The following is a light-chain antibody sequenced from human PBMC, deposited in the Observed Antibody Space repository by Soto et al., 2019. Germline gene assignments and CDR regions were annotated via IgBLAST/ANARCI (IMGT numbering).Light chain of an antibody. Sequence: QSALTQPRSVSGSPGQSVTISCTATGSDVGDSSHVSWYQLHPGKAPKLMIYEVNNRPSGVPDRFSGSKSGSTASLTISGLQADDEAEYYCCLSPGSLTWLFGGGTKVTVL. CDR2: EVN. CDR3: CLSPGSLTWL. CDR1: GSDVGDSSH. J-gene: IGLJ3*02. V-gene: IGLV2-11*01.